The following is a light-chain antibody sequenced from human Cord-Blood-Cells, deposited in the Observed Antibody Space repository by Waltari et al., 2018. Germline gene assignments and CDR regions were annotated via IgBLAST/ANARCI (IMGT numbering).Light chain of an antibody. V-gene: IGKV3-11*01. CDR1: QSVSSY. Sequence: EIVLTQSPATLSLSPGERATLSGRASQSVSSYFAWYQQKPGQAPRLLIYDASNRATGIPARFSGSGSGTDFTLTISSLEPEDFAVYYCQQRSNWPTFGPGTKVDIK. J-gene: IGKJ3*01. CDR2: DAS. CDR3: QQRSNWPT.